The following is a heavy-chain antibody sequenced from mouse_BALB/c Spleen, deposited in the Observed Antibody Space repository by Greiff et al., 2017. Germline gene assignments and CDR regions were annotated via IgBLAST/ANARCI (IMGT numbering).Heavy chain of an antibody. Sequence: EVMLVESGGGLVQPGGSRKLSCAASGFTFSSFGMHWVRQAPEKGLEWVAYISSGSSTIYYADTVKGRFTISRDNPKNTLFLQMTSLRSEDTAMYYCARDYYGNYRLLAMDYWGQGTSVTVSS. V-gene: IGHV5-17*02. CDR3: ARDYYGNYRLLAMDY. J-gene: IGHJ4*01. CDR2: ISSGSSTI. D-gene: IGHD2-1*01. CDR1: GFTFSSFG.